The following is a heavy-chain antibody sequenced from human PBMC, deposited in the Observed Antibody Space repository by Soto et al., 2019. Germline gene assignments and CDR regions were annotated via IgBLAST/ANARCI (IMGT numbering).Heavy chain of an antibody. V-gene: IGHV3-49*04. J-gene: IGHJ6*02. D-gene: IGHD3-22*01. CDR1: GFTFGDYA. CDR2: IRSKDYGGTT. Sequence: GGSLRLSCTASGFTFGDYARSWVRQAPGKGLEWGGLIRSKDYGGTTEYAASVKGRFTISRDDSKSIAYLQMNSLKTEDTAVFYCTRTAGYYDSSGYYSGYYYYGMDVWGRGTTVTVSS. CDR3: TRTAGYYDSSGYYSGYYYYGMDV.